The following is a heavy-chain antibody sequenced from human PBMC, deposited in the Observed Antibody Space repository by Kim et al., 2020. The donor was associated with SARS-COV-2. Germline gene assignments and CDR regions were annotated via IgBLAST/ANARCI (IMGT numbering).Heavy chain of an antibody. D-gene: IGHD3-10*01. V-gene: IGHV4-31*02. J-gene: IGHJ4*02. CDR3: AREGYYYGSGSYSGDY. Sequence: SLKSRVTISVDTSKNQFSLKLCSVTAAYTAVYYCAREGYYYGSGSYSGDYWGQGALVTVSS.